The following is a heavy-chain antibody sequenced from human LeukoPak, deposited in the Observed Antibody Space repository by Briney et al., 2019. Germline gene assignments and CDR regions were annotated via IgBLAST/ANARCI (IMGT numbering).Heavy chain of an antibody. CDR3: AREYCSGGSCYNAYFDY. Sequence: SGGSLRLSCAASGFTFSSYNMKWVRQAPGKGLEWVSYISSSGSTIYYADSVKGRFTISRDNAKNSLYLQMNSLRAEDTAVYYCAREYCSGGSCYNAYFDYWGQGTLVTVSS. J-gene: IGHJ4*02. V-gene: IGHV3-48*04. CDR1: GFTFSSYN. CDR2: ISSSGSTI. D-gene: IGHD2-15*01.